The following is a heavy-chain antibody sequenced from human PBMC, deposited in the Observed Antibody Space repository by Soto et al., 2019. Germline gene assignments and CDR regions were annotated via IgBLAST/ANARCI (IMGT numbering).Heavy chain of an antibody. Sequence: ASVKVSCKASGYTFTSYYMHWVRQAPGQGLEWMGIINPSGGSTSYAQKFQGRVTMTRDTSTSTVYMELSSLRSEDTAVYYCARVRLGYSSSWCGSPNAFDIWGQGTMVTVSS. D-gene: IGHD6-13*01. CDR1: GYTFTSYY. CDR2: INPSGGST. V-gene: IGHV1-46*03. J-gene: IGHJ3*02. CDR3: ARVRLGYSSSWCGSPNAFDI.